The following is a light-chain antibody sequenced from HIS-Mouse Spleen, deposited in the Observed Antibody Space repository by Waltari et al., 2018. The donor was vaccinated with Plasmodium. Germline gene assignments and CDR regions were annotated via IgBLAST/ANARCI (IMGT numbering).Light chain of an antibody. CDR1: QSISSW. CDR3: QQYNSYSWT. V-gene: IGKV1-5*03. Sequence: DIQMTQSPSTLSASVGDRVTITCRASQSISSWVALYQQKPGKAPKLLIYKASSLESGVPSRFIGSGSGTEFTLTISSLQPDDFATYYCQQYNSYSWTFGQGTKVEIK. CDR2: KAS. J-gene: IGKJ1*01.